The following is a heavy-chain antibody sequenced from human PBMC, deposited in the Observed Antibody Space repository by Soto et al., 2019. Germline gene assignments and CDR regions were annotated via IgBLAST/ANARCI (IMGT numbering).Heavy chain of an antibody. V-gene: IGHV4-34*01. CDR1: GGSFSGYY. CDR2: INHSGST. CDR3: ARDDFWSGYSRGMDV. D-gene: IGHD3-3*01. Sequence: SETLSLTCAVYGGSFSGYYWSWIRQPPGKGLEWIGEINHSGSTNYNPSLKSRVTISVDTSKNQSSLKLSSVTAADTAVYSCARDDFWSGYSRGMDVWGQGTTVTVSS. J-gene: IGHJ6*02.